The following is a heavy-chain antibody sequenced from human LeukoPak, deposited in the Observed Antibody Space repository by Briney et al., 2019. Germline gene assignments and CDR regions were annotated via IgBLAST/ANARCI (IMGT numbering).Heavy chain of an antibody. CDR1: GGSFSGYY. CDR2: NNHSGST. D-gene: IGHD3-9*01. J-gene: IGHJ3*02. V-gene: IGHV4-34*01. Sequence: SETLSHTCAVYGGSFSGYYWSWIRQPPGKGVELIGENNHSGSTNYNPSLKSRVTKSVDKSNNQVSLKRSSVTAPDTAVYYCARVTNDNLSALGAFVIWGQGTMVTVSS. CDR3: ARVTNDNLSALGAFVI.